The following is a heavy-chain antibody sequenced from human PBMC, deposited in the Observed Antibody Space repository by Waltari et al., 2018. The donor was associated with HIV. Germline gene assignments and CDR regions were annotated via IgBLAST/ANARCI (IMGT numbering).Heavy chain of an antibody. Sequence: QVQLQESGPGLVKPSETLSLTCTVSGYSISSGYYWGWIRQPPGKGLEWIGGIYHSGSTYYNPSLKSRVTISGDTSENQFSLKLSAVTAADTAVYYCARKASDDFWSEVSMDVWGQGATVTVSS. CDR1: GYSISSGYY. D-gene: IGHD3-3*01. CDR3: ARKASDDFWSEVSMDV. V-gene: IGHV4-38-2*02. J-gene: IGHJ6*02. CDR2: IYHSGST.